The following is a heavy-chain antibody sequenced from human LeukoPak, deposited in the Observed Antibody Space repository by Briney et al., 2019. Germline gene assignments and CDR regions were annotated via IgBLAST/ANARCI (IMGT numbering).Heavy chain of an antibody. V-gene: IGHV4-34*01. CDR2: INHSGST. J-gene: IGHJ4*02. Sequence: SETLSLTCAVYGGSFSGYYWSWIRQPPGKGLEWIGEINHSGSTNYNPSLKSPVTISVDTSKNQFSLKLSSVTAADTAVYYCARVVVPAATTYYFDYWGQGTLVTVSS. CDR1: GGSFSGYY. D-gene: IGHD2-2*01. CDR3: ARVVVPAATTYYFDY.